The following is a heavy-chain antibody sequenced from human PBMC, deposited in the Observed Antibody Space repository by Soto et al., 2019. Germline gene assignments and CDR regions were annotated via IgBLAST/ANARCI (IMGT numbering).Heavy chain of an antibody. CDR3: ARIADCSTTSCSFPSRCHIRGYYYYYGLDV. CDR1: GYTFTSYD. J-gene: IGHJ6*02. CDR2: MNPNSGNT. Sequence: ASVKVSCKASGYTFTSYDINWVRQATGQGLEWMGWMNPNSGNTGYAQKYHGRVTMTTDTSTNTAYMEMSSLRSDDTAVYYCARIADCSTTSCSFPSRCHIRGYYYYYGLDVWGQGTKVTVSS. D-gene: IGHD2-2*01. V-gene: IGHV1-8*01.